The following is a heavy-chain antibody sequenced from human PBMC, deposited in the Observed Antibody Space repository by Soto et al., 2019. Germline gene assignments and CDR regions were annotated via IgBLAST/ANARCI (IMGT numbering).Heavy chain of an antibody. Sequence: EVQLLESGGGLVQPGGSLRLSCAASGFTFSSYAMRWVRQAPGKGLEWVSAISGSGGSTYYADSVKGRFTISRDNSKNTLYLQMNSLRAEDTAVYYCAKDYGQCGYSGYGHYYYYDMDVWGKGTTVTVSS. J-gene: IGHJ6*04. CDR3: AKDYGQCGYSGYGHYYYYDMDV. CDR1: GFTFSSYA. D-gene: IGHD5-12*01. CDR2: ISGSGGST. V-gene: IGHV3-23*01.